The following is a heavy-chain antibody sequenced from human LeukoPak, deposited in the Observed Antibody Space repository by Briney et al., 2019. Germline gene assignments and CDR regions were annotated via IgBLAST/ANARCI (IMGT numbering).Heavy chain of an antibody. CDR2: ISYDGSNK. D-gene: IGHD3-10*01. CDR3: ARDPGGSGSYLFDY. J-gene: IGHJ4*02. CDR1: GFTFSSYA. V-gene: IGHV3-30-3*01. Sequence: PGRSLRLSCAASGFTFSSYAMHWVRQAPGKGLEWVAVISYDGSNKYYADSVKGRFTISGDNSKNTLYLQMNSLRAEDTAVYYCARDPGGSGSYLFDYWGQGTLVTVSS.